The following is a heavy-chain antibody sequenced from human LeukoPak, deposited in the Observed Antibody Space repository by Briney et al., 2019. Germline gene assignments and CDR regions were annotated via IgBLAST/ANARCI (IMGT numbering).Heavy chain of an antibody. CDR1: GGSISSSSYY. CDR3: ARDMGEQVDYYYDSSNHRNNWFDP. J-gene: IGHJ5*02. Sequence: TSETLSLTCTVSGGSISSSSYYWGWIRQPPGKGLEWIGSIYYSGSTYYNPSLKSRVTISVDTSKNQFSLKLSSVTAADTAVYYCARDMGEQVDYYYDSSNHRNNWFDPWGQGTLVTVSS. V-gene: IGHV4-39*02. D-gene: IGHD3-22*01. CDR2: IYYSGST.